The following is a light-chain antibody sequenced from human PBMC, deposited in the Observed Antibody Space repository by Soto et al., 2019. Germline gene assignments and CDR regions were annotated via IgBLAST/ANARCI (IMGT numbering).Light chain of an antibody. Sequence: QSVLTQPPSVSGAPGQRVTISCTGSSSNIGAGYDVHWYQQLPGTATKLLSYGNSNRPSGVPDRFSGSKSGTSASLAITGLQAEDEADYYCQSYDSSLSVVFGGGTKVTVL. V-gene: IGLV1-40*01. CDR2: GNS. CDR3: QSYDSSLSVV. CDR1: SSNIGAGYD. J-gene: IGLJ2*01.